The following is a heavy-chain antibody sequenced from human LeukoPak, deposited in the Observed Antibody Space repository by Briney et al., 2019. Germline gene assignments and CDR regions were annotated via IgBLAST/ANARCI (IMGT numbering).Heavy chain of an antibody. CDR3: AREDPQTKVPEGMDV. Sequence: PSETLSLTCTVSGGSISHYYWSWIRQPPGKGLEWVGYIYYSGTTNYNPSLKSRVTISVDTSKNQFSLKLNSVAGADTAVYYCAREDPQTKVPEGMDVWGQGTTVTVSS. V-gene: IGHV4-59*01. J-gene: IGHJ6*02. D-gene: IGHD4/OR15-4a*01. CDR2: IYYSGTT. CDR1: GGSISHYY.